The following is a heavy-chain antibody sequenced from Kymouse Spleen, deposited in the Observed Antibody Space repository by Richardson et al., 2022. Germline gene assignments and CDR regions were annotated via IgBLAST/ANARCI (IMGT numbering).Heavy chain of an antibody. CDR1: GFTVSSNY. J-gene: IGHJ6*02. CDR2: IYSGGST. CDR3: ARGYYDFWSGYSPYYYYYGMDV. D-gene: IGHD3-3*01. Sequence: EVQLVESGGGLIQPGGSLRLSCAASGFTVSSNYMSWVRQAPGKGLEWVSVIYSGGSTYYADSVKGRFTISRDNSKNTLYLQMNSLRAEDTAVYYCARGYYDFWSGYSPYYYYYGMDVWGQGTTVTVSS. V-gene: IGHV3-53*01.